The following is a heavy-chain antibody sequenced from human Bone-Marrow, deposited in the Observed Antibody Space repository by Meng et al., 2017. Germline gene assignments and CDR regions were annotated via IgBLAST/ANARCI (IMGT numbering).Heavy chain of an antibody. CDR2: ISSSGSTI. CDR3: ARDDDRYYDSSGYQLDY. D-gene: IGHD3-22*01. V-gene: IGHV3-11*01. CDR1: GFTFSDYY. Sequence: GESLKISCAASGFTFSDYYMSWIRQAPGKGLEWVSYISSSGSTIYYADSVKGRFTISRDNAKNSLYLQMNSLRAEDTAVYYCARDDDRYYDSSGYQLDYWGQGPLVTVSS. J-gene: IGHJ4*02.